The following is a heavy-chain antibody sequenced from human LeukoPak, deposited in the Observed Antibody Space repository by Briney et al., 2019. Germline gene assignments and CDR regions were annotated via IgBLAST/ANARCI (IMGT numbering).Heavy chain of an antibody. CDR1: GGSISSGGYY. V-gene: IGHV4-31*03. D-gene: IGHD6-13*01. CDR2: IYYSGST. J-gene: IGHJ5*02. CDR3: VREYSSKNWFDP. Sequence: SETLSLTCTVSGGSISSGGYYWGWIRQHPGKGLEWIGHIYYSGSTYYNPSLKSRVTLSVDTSKNQFTLKLSSVTAADTAVYYCVREYSSKNWFDPWGQGTLVTVSS.